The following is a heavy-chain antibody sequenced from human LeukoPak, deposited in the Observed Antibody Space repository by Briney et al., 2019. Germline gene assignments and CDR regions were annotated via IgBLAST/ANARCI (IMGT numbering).Heavy chain of an antibody. J-gene: IGHJ5*02. D-gene: IGHD4-23*01. CDR1: GYTFTSYY. CDR2: INPSGGSA. V-gene: IGHV1-46*01. Sequence: ASVKVSCKASGYTFTSYYMHWVRQAPGQGLEWMGIINPSGGSASYAQKFQGRVTMTRDMSTSTDYMELSSLRSEDTAVYYCARDNSVEDTAWWFDPWGQGTLVTVSS. CDR3: ARDNSVEDTAWWFDP.